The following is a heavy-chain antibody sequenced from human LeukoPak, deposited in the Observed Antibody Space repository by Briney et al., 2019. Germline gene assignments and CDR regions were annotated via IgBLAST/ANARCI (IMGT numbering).Heavy chain of an antibody. CDR2: INHSGST. CDR3: ARGSLLLWFAFDY. J-gene: IGHJ4*02. V-gene: IGHV4-39*07. Sequence: SETLSLTCTVSGGSISSSSYYWSWIRQPPGKGLEWIGEINHSGSTNYNPSLKSRVTISVDTSKNQFSLKLSSVTAADTAVYYCARGSLLLWFAFDYWGQGTLVTVSS. CDR1: GGSISSSSYY. D-gene: IGHD3-10*01.